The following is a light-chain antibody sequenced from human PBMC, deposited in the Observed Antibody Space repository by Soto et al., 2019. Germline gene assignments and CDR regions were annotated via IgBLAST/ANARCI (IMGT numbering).Light chain of an antibody. V-gene: IGKV1-5*01. CDR2: EAS. CDR3: QQFNSYPIT. CDR1: QSISRS. J-gene: IGKJ5*01. Sequence: DIQMTQSPATLSASVEDRVTITCRASQSISRSLTWYQQKPGKAPELLIYEASSLESGVPSRFSGSGSGTEFTLTIGGLQPDDFATYYCQQFNSYPITFGQGTRLE.